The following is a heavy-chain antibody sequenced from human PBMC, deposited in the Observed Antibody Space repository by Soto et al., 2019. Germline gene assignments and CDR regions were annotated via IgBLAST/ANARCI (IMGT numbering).Heavy chain of an antibody. J-gene: IGHJ6*03. Sequence: EVQLVESGGGLVQPGGSLRLSCAASGFTFSSYWMHWVRQAPGKGLVWVSRINSDGSSTSYADSVKGRFTISRDNAKNTLYLQMNSLIAEDTAVYYCARDNLYYDYIWGSYRHSYYMDVWGKGTTVTVSS. CDR2: INSDGSST. CDR3: ARDNLYYDYIWGSYRHSYYMDV. D-gene: IGHD3-16*02. CDR1: GFTFSSYW. V-gene: IGHV3-74*01.